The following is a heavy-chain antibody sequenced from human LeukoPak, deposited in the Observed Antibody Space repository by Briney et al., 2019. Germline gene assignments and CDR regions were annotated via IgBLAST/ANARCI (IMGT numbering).Heavy chain of an antibody. V-gene: IGHV4-59*01. CDR1: GDSISTYH. Sequence: SETLSLTCSVSGDSISTYHWNWIRKPPGKGLEWIAFMQSSGNSNYNPSLKSRVAMFVDTSKNQFVLNLRSLTAAATAVYYCARDKRHSYGRYFDHWGQGMLVTVSS. CDR2: MQSSGNS. CDR3: ARDKRHSYGRYFDH. D-gene: IGHD5-18*01. J-gene: IGHJ4*02.